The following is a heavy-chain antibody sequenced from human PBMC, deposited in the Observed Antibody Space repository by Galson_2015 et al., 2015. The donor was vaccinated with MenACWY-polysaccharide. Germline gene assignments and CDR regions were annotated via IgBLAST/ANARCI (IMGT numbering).Heavy chain of an antibody. D-gene: IGHD6-19*01. Sequence: SLRLSCAASGFTFSSYAMSWVRQAPGKGLEWVSAISGSGGNTYYADSVKGRFTISRDNSKNTLYLQMNSLRAEDTAVYYCAKVLGAVTGTLDYWGLGTLVTVSS. J-gene: IGHJ4*02. CDR2: ISGSGGNT. CDR3: AKVLGAVTGTLDY. CDR1: GFTFSSYA. V-gene: IGHV3-23*01.